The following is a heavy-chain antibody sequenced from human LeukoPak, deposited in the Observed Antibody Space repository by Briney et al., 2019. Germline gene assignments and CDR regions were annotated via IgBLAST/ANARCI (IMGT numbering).Heavy chain of an antibody. D-gene: IGHD2-2*01. CDR1: GYTFTGYY. Sequence: ASVKVSCKASGYTFTGYYMHWVRQAPGQGLEWMGWINPNSGGTNYAQKFQGRVTMTRDTSISTAYMELSRLRPDDTAVYYCARDRRGVPAAIGWFDPWGQGTLVTVSS. V-gene: IGHV1-2*02. J-gene: IGHJ5*02. CDR3: ARDRRGVPAAIGWFDP. CDR2: INPNSGGT.